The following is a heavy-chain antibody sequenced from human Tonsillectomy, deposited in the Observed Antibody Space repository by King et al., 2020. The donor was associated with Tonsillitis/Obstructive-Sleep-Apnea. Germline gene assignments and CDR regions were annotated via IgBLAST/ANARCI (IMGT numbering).Heavy chain of an antibody. CDR2: IDTSGNT. D-gene: IGHD6-13*01. V-gene: IGHV4-4*07. Sequence: VQLQESGPGLVKPSETLSLTCTVSGGSISSYYWSWIRQPAGKGLEWIGLIDTSGNTNYNPSLKTRVTMSVDTSKNQFSLKLSSVTAADTAVYYCARELSSSPYNWFDPWGQGILVTVSS. CDR1: GGSISSYY. CDR3: ARELSSSPYNWFDP. J-gene: IGHJ5*02.